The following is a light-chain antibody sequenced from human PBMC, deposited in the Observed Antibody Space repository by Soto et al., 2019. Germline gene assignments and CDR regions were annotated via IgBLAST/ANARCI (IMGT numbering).Light chain of an antibody. CDR3: QQYGSTPLT. CDR2: DAS. J-gene: IGKJ4*01. V-gene: IGKV3-20*01. Sequence: EIVLKQSPDTLSLSPGERATLSCRASQSVRNNYLAWYQQRPGQAPRFLIYDASTRATGIPDRFSGGGSGTDFTLTISRLEPEDFAVYYCQQYGSTPLTFGGGTKVDIK. CDR1: QSVRNNY.